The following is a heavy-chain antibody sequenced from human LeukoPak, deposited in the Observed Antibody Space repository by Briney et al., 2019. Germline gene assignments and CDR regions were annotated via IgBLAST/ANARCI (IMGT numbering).Heavy chain of an antibody. CDR3: ATLDYGGNSADDY. CDR1: GGSISSGGYY. J-gene: IGHJ4*02. CDR2: IYYSGST. D-gene: IGHD4-23*01. Sequence: PSETLSLTCTVSGGSISSGGYYWSWSRQHPGKGLEWIGYIYYSGSTYYNPSLKSRVTISVDTSKNQFSLKLSSVTAADTAVYYCATLDYGGNSADDYWGQGTLVTVSS. V-gene: IGHV4-31*03.